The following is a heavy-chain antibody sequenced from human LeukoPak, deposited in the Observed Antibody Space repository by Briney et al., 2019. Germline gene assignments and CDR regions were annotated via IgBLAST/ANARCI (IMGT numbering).Heavy chain of an antibody. CDR3: ASHSRIGAIDY. D-gene: IGHD1-26*01. CDR2: IYYSGST. CDR1: GGSISSGDYY. Sequence: PSETLSLTCTVSGGSISSGDYYWSWIRQPPGKGLEWIGYIYYSGSTYYNPSLKSRVTISVDTSKNQFSLKLTSVTAADTALYYCASHSRIGAIDYWGQGTLVTVSS. J-gene: IGHJ4*02. V-gene: IGHV4-30-4*01.